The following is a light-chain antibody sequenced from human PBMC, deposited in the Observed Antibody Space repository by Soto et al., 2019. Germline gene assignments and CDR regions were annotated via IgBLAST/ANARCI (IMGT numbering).Light chain of an antibody. J-gene: IGKJ4*02. Sequence: DIQMTQSPSTLSASVGDRVTITCRANQSISTWLARYQQKPGKAPKLLIYEASTLESGVPSKFSAGGSGADFTLIISSLQPDDFATYYCQQYNSSPLTCGGGTKVEIK. V-gene: IGKV1-5*01. CDR3: QQYNSSPLT. CDR1: QSISTW. CDR2: EAS.